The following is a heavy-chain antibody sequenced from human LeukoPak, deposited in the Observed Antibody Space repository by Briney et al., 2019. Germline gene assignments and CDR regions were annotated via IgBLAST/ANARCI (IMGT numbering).Heavy chain of an antibody. D-gene: IGHD3-22*01. CDR1: GYTFTGYY. V-gene: IGHV1-2*02. Sequence: GASVKVSCKASGYTFTGYYMHWVRQAPGQGLEWMGWINPNSGGTNYAQKFQGRVTMTRDTSISTAYKEPSRLRSDDTAVYYCARGSSGYYYWVKDFDYWGQGTPVTVSS. CDR3: ARGSSGYYYWVKDFDY. CDR2: INPNSGGT. J-gene: IGHJ4*02.